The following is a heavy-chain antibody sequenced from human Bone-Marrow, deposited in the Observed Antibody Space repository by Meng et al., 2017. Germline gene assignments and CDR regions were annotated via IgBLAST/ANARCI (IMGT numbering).Heavy chain of an antibody. Sequence: SDTLSLTCTVSGGPISSSIYYWGWIRQPPGKGLEWIGSIYYSGITYYNPSLTSRVTISVDTSKNQFSLKLSSVTAADTAVYYCARDPYYYGSGSYYLKIYYYYGMDVWGQGTMVTVSS. D-gene: IGHD3-10*01. J-gene: IGHJ6*02. CDR3: ARDPYYYGSGSYYLKIYYYYGMDV. V-gene: IGHV4-39*07. CDR2: IYYSGIT. CDR1: GGPISSSIYY.